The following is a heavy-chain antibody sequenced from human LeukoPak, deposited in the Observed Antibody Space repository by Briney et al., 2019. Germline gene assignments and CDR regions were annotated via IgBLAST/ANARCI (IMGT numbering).Heavy chain of an antibody. CDR3: AKAGAVIAARWLFDY. D-gene: IGHD6-6*01. J-gene: IGHJ4*02. V-gene: IGHV1-69*05. CDR2: IIPIFGTA. Sequence: SVKVSCKASGGTFSSYAISWVRQAPGQGLEWMGGIIPIFGTAKYAQKFQGRVTITTDESTSTAYTELSSLRAEDTAVYYCAKAGAVIAARWLFDYWGQGTLVTVSS. CDR1: GGTFSSYA.